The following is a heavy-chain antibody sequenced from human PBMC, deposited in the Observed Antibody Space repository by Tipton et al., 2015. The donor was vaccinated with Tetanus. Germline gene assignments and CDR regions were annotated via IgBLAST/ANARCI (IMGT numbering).Heavy chain of an antibody. J-gene: IGHJ5*02. Sequence: TLSLTCTVSGGSINSPDYSWGSIRQPPGKGLEWIGYIYQSGSTSYNPSLATRVTITADKSKNQCSLNLRSVTAADTAVYYCARDRGQQFVSDWFDPWGQGTLVTVSS. CDR1: GGSINSPDYS. CDR3: ARDRGQQFVSDWFDP. V-gene: IGHV4-30-2*01. CDR2: IYQSGST. D-gene: IGHD6-6*01.